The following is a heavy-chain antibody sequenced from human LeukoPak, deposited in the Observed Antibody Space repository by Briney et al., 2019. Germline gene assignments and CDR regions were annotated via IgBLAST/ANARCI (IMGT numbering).Heavy chain of an antibody. J-gene: IGHJ4*02. CDR2: IKQDGSEK. CDR1: GFTLSSYW. D-gene: IGHD3-10*01. CDR3: ARDREVRGVIIVY. Sequence: GGSLRLSCAASGFTLSSYWMSWVRQAPGKGLEWVADIKQDGSEKYYVDSVKGRFTISRDNAKNSLYLQMNSLRAEDTAVYYCARDREVRGVIIVYWGQGTLVTVSS. V-gene: IGHV3-7*01.